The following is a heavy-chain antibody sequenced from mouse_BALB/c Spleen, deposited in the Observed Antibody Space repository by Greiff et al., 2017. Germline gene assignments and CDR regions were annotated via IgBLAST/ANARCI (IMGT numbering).Heavy chain of an antibody. CDR1: GDSITSGY. CDR3: ARYRLRDYAMDY. D-gene: IGHD2-2*01. CDR2: ISYSGST. Sequence: EVKLMESGPSLVKPSQTLSLTCSVTGDSITSGYWNWIRKFPGNKLEYMGYISYSGSTYYNPSLKSRISITRDTSKNQYYLQLNSVTTEDTATYYCARYRLRDYAMDYWGQGTSVTVSS. V-gene: IGHV3-8*02. J-gene: IGHJ4*01.